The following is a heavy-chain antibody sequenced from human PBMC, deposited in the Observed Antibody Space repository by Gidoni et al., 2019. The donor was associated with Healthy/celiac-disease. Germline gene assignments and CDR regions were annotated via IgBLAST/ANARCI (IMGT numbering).Heavy chain of an antibody. D-gene: IGHD2-15*01. V-gene: IGHV1-46*01. CDR3: ARAGWWPDYYYYMDV. Sequence: QVQLLQSGAEVKNPGASVKVSCQASGYTFTSYYMHWVRQAPGQGLEWMGIINPSGGSTSYAQKFQGRVTMTRDTSTSTVYMELSSLRSEDTAVYDCARAGWWPDYYYYMDVWGKGTTVTVSS. J-gene: IGHJ6*03. CDR2: INPSGGST. CDR1: GYTFTSYY.